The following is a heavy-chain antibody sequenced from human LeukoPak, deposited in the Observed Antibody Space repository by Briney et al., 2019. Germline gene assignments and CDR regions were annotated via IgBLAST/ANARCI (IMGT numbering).Heavy chain of an antibody. D-gene: IGHD3-3*01. V-gene: IGHV4-34*01. CDR1: GGSFSGYY. CDR3: ARARKYYDFWSGYGSAFDI. Sequence: SETLCLTCAVYGGSFSGYYWSWIRQPPGKGLEWIGEINHSGSTNYNPSLKSRVTISVDTSKNQFSLKLSSVTAADTAVYYCARARKYYDFWSGYGSAFDIWGQGTMVTVSS. J-gene: IGHJ3*02. CDR2: INHSGST.